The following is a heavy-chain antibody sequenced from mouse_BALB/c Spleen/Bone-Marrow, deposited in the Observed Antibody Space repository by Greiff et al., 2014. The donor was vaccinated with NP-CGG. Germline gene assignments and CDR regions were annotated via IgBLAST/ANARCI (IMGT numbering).Heavy chain of an antibody. CDR3: TRDLYDGYSYYAMDY. Sequence: VQLKESGGGLVKPGGSLKLSCAASGFTFSSYTMSWVRQTPEKRLEWVATITSVGVYTYYPDSVKGRFPISRDNAKNTLYLQMSSLKSEDTAMYYCTRDLYDGYSYYAMDYWGQGTSVTVSS. J-gene: IGHJ4*01. D-gene: IGHD2-3*01. CDR1: GFTFSSYT. CDR2: ITSVGVYT. V-gene: IGHV5-6-4*01.